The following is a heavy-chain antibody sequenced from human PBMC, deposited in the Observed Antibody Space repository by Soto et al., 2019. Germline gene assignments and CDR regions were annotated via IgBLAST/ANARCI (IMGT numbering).Heavy chain of an antibody. V-gene: IGHV4-31*03. J-gene: IGHJ4*02. Sequence: QVQLQESGPGLVKPSQTLSLTCTVSGGSISSGGHYWSWIRQHPGKGLEGIGYIDYRGSTYYNPSLKSRVTITVDTSKNQFSLQLSSVTAADTAVYYCARDRMRGYDPYVDYWGQGTLVTVAS. CDR1: GGSISSGGHY. CDR2: IDYRGST. D-gene: IGHD5-12*01. CDR3: ARDRMRGYDPYVDY.